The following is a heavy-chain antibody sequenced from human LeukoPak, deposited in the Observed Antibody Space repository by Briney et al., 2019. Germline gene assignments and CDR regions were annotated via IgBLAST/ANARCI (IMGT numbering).Heavy chain of an antibody. D-gene: IGHD1-26*01. Sequence: GGSLRLSCAASGFTVSSNYMSWVRQAPGKGLEWVSVIYSGGSTYYADSVKGRFTISRDNSKTTLYLQMNSLRAEDTAVYYCAVVGATPTYYFDYWGQGTLVTVSS. CDR2: IYSGGST. V-gene: IGHV3-53*01. CDR3: AVVGATPTYYFDY. J-gene: IGHJ4*02. CDR1: GFTVSSNY.